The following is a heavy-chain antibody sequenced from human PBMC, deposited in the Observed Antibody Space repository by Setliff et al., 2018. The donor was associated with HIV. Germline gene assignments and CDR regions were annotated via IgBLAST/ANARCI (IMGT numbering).Heavy chain of an antibody. Sequence: GESLKISCAASGFTFTSFWMSWVRQAPGKGLEWVANINEDGTEKYYVDSVRGRSTISRDNANNSLYLQMSSLRAEDTAVYYCARPQWELGVDYYGMDVWGQGTTVTVSS. V-gene: IGHV3-7*03. CDR2: INEDGTEK. D-gene: IGHD1-26*01. CDR3: ARPQWELGVDYYGMDV. CDR1: GFTFTSFW. J-gene: IGHJ6*02.